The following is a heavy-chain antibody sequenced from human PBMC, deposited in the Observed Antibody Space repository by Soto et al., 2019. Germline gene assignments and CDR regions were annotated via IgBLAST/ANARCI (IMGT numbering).Heavy chain of an antibody. CDR3: TRAERFPRSWFDP. CDR1: GDSINSRSYY. D-gene: IGHD3-10*01. CDR2: IYYSGRT. J-gene: IGHJ5*02. V-gene: IGHV4-39*01. Sequence: SETLSLTCTVTGDSINSRSYYWGWIRQPPGKGLEWIGSIYYSGRTYNNPSLRSRVSMSIDTSKDQFSLKLKSVTAADTALYFCTRAERFPRSWFDPWGQGTQVTVSS.